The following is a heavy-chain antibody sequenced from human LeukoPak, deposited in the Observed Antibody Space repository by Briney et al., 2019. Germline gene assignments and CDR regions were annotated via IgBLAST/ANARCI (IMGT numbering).Heavy chain of an antibody. V-gene: IGHV3-23*01. J-gene: IGHJ4*02. CDR2: ISGSGGTI. D-gene: IGHD3-22*01. Sequence: PGGSLRLSCAASGFTFSSYDMSWVRQAPGRGLEWVSSISGSGGTIYYADSVKGRFSISRDNSKKTMYVQMNSLRAEDTAVYYCAKRGRLSYYYDSSGYSPPEYLDYWGQGTLVIVSS. CDR3: AKRGRLSYYYDSSGYSPPEYLDY. CDR1: GFTFSSYD.